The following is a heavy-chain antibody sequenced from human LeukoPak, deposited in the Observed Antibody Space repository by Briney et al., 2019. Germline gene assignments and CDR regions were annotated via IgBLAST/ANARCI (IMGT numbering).Heavy chain of an antibody. V-gene: IGHV1-2*02. J-gene: IGHJ6*03. D-gene: IGHD2-2*01. CDR3: ARGGSPIFYYYMDV. Sequence: RASVKVSCKASGYTFTDYYMNWVRQAPGQGLEWMGWINPNSGGTNYAQKFQGRVTLTRDTSISTTYMELSRLKSDDTAIYYCARGGSPIFYYYMDVWGEGTTVTISS. CDR2: INPNSGGT. CDR1: GYTFTDYY.